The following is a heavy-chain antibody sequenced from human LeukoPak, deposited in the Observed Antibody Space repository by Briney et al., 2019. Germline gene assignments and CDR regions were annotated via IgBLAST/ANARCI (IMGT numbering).Heavy chain of an antibody. CDR1: GFSFSTYA. D-gene: IGHD6-13*01. CDR3: ATQQQLVTGAFDI. CDR2: ISTTSSYI. V-gene: IGHV3-21*04. Sequence: PGGSLRLSCAASGFSFSTYAISWVRQAPGKGLEWVSCISTTSSYIFYADSVRGRFTISRDNAKNSLYLQMDSLRSDDTAVYYCATQQQLVTGAFDIWGQGTMVTVSS. J-gene: IGHJ3*02.